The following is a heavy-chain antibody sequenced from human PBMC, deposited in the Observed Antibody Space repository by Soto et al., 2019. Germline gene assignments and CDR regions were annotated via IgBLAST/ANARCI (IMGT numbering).Heavy chain of an antibody. CDR2: IYNSGRT. CDR1: GGFI. Sequence: SATLSLTCNVSGGFIWGWILQSPEKGLEWIGQIYNSGRTNYNPSLESRVTISVDTSKNQFSLKLSSVTAADTAVYYCARGALTVTTLIGFDYWGQGTLVTVS. J-gene: IGHJ4*02. D-gene: IGHD4-17*01. CDR3: ARGALTVTTLIGFDY. V-gene: IGHV4-59*12.